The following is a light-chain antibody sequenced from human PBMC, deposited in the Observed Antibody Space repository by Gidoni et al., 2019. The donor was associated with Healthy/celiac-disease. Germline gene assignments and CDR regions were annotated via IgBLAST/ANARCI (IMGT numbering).Light chain of an antibody. CDR3: QQSYSTPPYT. J-gene: IGKJ2*01. CDR1: QSISSH. V-gene: IGKV1-39*01. CDR2: AAS. Sequence: DIQMTQSPSSLSASVGDRVTITCRASQSISSHLNWYQQKPGKAPKLLIYAASSLQSGVPSRFSGSGSGTDFTLTISSLQPEDFATYYCQQSYSTPPYTFXXXTRLEIK.